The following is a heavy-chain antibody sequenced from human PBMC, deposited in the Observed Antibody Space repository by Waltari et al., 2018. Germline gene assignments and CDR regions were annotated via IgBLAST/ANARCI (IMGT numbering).Heavy chain of an antibody. D-gene: IGHD6-6*01. CDR1: GGSFSGFY. CDR2: INHSGRT. V-gene: IGHV4-34*01. CDR3: ARANGGMAARKNKYNWFDP. J-gene: IGHJ5*02. Sequence: QVQLQQWGAGLLKPSETLSLTCAVYGGSFSGFYWSWIRQPPGKGLEWIGEINHSGRTNYSPSLKGRVTLSVDTSKNQFSLKLSSVTAAYTAVYFCARANGGMAARKNKYNWFDPWGQGTLVTVSS.